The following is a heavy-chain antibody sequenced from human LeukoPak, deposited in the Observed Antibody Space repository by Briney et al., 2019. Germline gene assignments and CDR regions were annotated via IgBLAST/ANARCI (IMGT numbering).Heavy chain of an antibody. Sequence: GGSLRLSCAASGFAFGTYGMHWVRQAPGKGLEWVAFTRYDGSHSEYEDSVKGRFSIARDDSKSTLYLQMNSLRAEDTGVYYCARDNSYGFMGCMDYWGQGTRVTVSS. CDR3: ARDNSYGFMGCMDY. CDR1: GFAFGTYG. CDR2: TRYDGSHS. J-gene: IGHJ4*02. D-gene: IGHD5-18*01. V-gene: IGHV3-30*02.